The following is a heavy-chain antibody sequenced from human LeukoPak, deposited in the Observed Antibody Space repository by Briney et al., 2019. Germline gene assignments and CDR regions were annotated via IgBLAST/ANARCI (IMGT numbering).Heavy chain of an antibody. CDR3: AKVYCSPSNCHLVDY. CDR1: GFTLGNYA. J-gene: IGHJ4*02. Sequence: GESLTLSCAVSGFTLGNYAMSWVRHAPGEGLEWDSCISGSAGTTYYTDSVKGPFTISRDNPENTLYLQMNSLKAEDTAVYFCAKVYCSPSNCHLVDYWGQGTLVTVSS. D-gene: IGHD4-11*01. V-gene: IGHV3-23*01. CDR2: ISGSAGTT.